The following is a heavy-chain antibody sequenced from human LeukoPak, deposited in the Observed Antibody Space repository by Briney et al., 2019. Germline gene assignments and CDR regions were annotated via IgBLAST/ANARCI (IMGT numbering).Heavy chain of an antibody. D-gene: IGHD3-10*01. CDR3: ASGGVLHLFDY. CDR2: ISYDGSNK. CDR1: GFTFSSYA. Sequence: PGGSLRLSCAASGFTFSSYAMHWVRQAPGKGLEWVAVISYDGSNKYYADSVKGRFTISRDNSKNTLYLQMNSLRAEDTAVYYCASGGVLHLFDYWGQGTLVTVSS. J-gene: IGHJ4*02. V-gene: IGHV3-30-3*01.